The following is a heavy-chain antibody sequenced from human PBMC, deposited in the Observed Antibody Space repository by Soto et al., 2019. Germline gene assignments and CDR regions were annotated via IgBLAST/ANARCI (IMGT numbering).Heavy chain of an antibody. CDR3: TTAHRRGPDY. D-gene: IGHD5-12*01. J-gene: IGHJ4*02. CDR2: IKSKTDGGTI. CDR1: GFTFSNAW. V-gene: IGHV3-15*01. Sequence: GGSLRLSCAASGFTFSNAWMNWVRQAPGKGLEWVGLIKSKTDGGTIDYPAPVKGRFIISRDDSRNTLYLQMNSLKTEDTAVYYCTTAHRRGPDYWGQGTLVTVSS.